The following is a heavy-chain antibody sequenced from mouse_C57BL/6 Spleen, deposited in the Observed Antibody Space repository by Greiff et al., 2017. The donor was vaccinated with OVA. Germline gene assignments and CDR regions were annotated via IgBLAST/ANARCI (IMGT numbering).Heavy chain of an antibody. CDR3: ASERFAY. CDR1: GYTFTSYW. CDR2: IDPSDSYT. J-gene: IGHJ3*01. V-gene: IGHV1-69*01. Sequence: VQLQQPGAELVMPGASVKLSCKASGYTFTSYWMHWVKQRPGQGLEWIGEIDPSDSYTNYNQKFKGKATLTVDKSSSTAYMELNSLTSEDSAVYYCASERFAYWGQGTLVTVSA.